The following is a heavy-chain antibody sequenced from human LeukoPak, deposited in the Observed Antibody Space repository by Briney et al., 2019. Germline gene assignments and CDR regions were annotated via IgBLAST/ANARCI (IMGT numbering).Heavy chain of an antibody. CDR3: ARGRLGYCSGGSCSDFDY. Sequence: ASVKVSCKASGYTFTSYGITWVRQAPGQGLEWMGWISDYNGNTNSAQKLQDRVTMTTDTSTSTAYMELRSLRSDDTAVYYCARGRLGYCSGGSCSDFDYWGQGTLVTVSS. D-gene: IGHD2-15*01. V-gene: IGHV1-18*01. J-gene: IGHJ4*02. CDR1: GYTFTSYG. CDR2: ISDYNGNT.